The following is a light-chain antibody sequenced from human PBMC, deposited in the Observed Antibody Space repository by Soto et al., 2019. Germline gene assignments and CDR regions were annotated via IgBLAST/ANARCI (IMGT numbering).Light chain of an antibody. CDR2: NTS. Sequence: EIVLTQSPRTLSWSPAERATLSCRAGPRLMSTFSGWYHQRHGQATRLLIYNTSDRATGIPDRFSGSGSGMDFSMTIISLEPEDFGVDYCYQYGSAAAWTFGQGTKVEI. J-gene: IGKJ1*01. CDR1: PRLMSTF. V-gene: IGKV3-20*01. CDR3: YQYGSAAAWT.